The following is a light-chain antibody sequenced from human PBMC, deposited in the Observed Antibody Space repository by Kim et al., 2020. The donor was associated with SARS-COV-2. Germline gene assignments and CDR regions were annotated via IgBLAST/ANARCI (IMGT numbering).Light chain of an antibody. J-gene: IGKJ5*01. V-gene: IGKV1-8*01. CDR1: QGISSY. Sequence: ASTGDRVTITCRASQGISSYLAWYQQKPGKAPKLLIYAASTVQSGVPSRFSGSGSGTDFTLTISCLQSEDFATYYCQQYYSYPPAFGQGTRLEIK. CDR2: AAS. CDR3: QQYYSYPPA.